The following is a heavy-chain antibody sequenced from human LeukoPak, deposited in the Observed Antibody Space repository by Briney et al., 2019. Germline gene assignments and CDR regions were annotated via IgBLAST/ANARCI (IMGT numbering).Heavy chain of an antibody. D-gene: IGHD3-22*01. CDR3: ARDGSSGYYLDY. J-gene: IGHJ4*02. CDR2: INGRGTST. V-gene: IGHV3-23*01. Sequence: PGGSLRLSCAASGFTFTTYAMSWVRQAPGRGLEWVSAINGRGTSTYYADSVKGRFTISRDNVKSSVYLQMNSLRAEDTAVYYCARDGSSGYYLDYWGQGTPVTVSS. CDR1: GFTFTTYA.